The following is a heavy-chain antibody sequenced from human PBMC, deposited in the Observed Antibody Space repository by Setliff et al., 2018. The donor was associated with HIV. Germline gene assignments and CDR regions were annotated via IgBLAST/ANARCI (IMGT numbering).Heavy chain of an antibody. J-gene: IGHJ3*01. CDR2: MKYDGTEI. Sequence: GGSLRLSCAASGFSFRTYWMSWVRQAPGKGLERVANMKYDGTEIYYVDAVKGRFTISRDNAKKSVFLHMNSLRGEDTAVYYCVREGEYFDTIGHYLVRRFFDLWGQGTMVTVSS. CDR3: VREGEYFDTIGHYLVRRFFDL. CDR1: GFSFRTYW. V-gene: IGHV3-7*01. D-gene: IGHD3-9*01.